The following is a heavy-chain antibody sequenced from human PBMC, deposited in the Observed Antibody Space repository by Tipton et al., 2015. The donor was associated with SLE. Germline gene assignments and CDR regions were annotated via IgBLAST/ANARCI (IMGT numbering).Heavy chain of an antibody. CDR3: ARVGGMDV. CDR2: ISAYKGDT. J-gene: IGHJ6*02. Sequence: SWVRQAPGQGLEWMAWISAYKGDTKYAQNLQGRITVTTDTSTSTAYMELSSLRSEDTAVYYCARVGGMDVWGQGTTVTVSS. V-gene: IGHV1-18*01.